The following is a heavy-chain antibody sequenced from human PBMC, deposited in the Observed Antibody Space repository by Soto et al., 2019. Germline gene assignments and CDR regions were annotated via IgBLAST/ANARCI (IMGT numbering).Heavy chain of an antibody. V-gene: IGHV4-34*01. CDR1: GGSIFSHY. Sequence: PSETLSLTCTVSGGSIFSHYWSWIRQPPGKGLEWIGEINHSGSTNYNPSLKSRVTISVDTSKNQFSLKLSSVTAADTAVYYCARVGYCSGGSCSPHYGMDVWGQWTTVTVSS. J-gene: IGHJ6*02. D-gene: IGHD2-15*01. CDR2: INHSGST. CDR3: ARVGYCSGGSCSPHYGMDV.